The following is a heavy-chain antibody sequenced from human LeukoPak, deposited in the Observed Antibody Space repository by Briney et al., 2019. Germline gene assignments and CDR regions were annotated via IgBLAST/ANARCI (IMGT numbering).Heavy chain of an antibody. CDR3: ARYCSGGSCYYWFDP. CDR1: GGSFSGYY. Sequence: PSETLSLTCAVYGGSFSGYYWSWIRQPPGKGLEGIGEINHSGSTNYNPSLKSRVTISVDTSKNQFSLKLSSVTAADTAVYYCARYCSGGSCYYWFDPWGQGTLVTVSS. D-gene: IGHD2-15*01. CDR2: INHSGST. J-gene: IGHJ5*02. V-gene: IGHV4-34*01.